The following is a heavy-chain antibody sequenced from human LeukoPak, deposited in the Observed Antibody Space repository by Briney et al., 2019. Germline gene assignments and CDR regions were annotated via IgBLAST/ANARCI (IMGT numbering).Heavy chain of an antibody. Sequence: SVKVSCTASGYTFTSYYMHWVRQAPGQGLEWMGGIIPIFGTANYAQKFQGRVTIIADESTSTAYMELSSLRSEDTAVYYCARESSFYTGTFDYWGQGTLVTVSS. J-gene: IGHJ4*02. CDR3: ARESSFYTGTFDY. D-gene: IGHD2/OR15-2a*01. CDR2: IIPIFGTA. V-gene: IGHV1-69*13. CDR1: GYTFTSYY.